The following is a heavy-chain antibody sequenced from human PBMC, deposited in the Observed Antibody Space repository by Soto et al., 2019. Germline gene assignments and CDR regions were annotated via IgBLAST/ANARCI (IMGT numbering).Heavy chain of an antibody. CDR2: ISAYNGKT. CDR1: GYTFTIYG. J-gene: IGHJ4*02. V-gene: IGHV1-18*01. Sequence: QVQLVQSGAEVKKPGAPVKVSCKASGYTFTIYGISGVRQAPGQGLEWMGWISAYNGKTNHAQKLQRRVTMTTDTSTSTAYMELRSLRSADTAVYYCARERGSYALDYWGQGTLVTVSA. CDR3: ARERGSYALDY. D-gene: IGHD1-26*01.